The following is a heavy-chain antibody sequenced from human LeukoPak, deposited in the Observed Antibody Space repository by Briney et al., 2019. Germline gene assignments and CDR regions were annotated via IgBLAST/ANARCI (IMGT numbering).Heavy chain of an antibody. Sequence: GGSLRLSCAASGFTFSSYAMSWVRQAPGKGLEWVSVISGSGGSTYYADSVKGRFTISRDNSKSTLYLQMNSLRVEDTAVYYCAKNLLGSGSYSWYFDLWGRGTLVTVSS. CDR1: GFTFSSYA. J-gene: IGHJ2*01. V-gene: IGHV3-23*01. CDR2: ISGSGGST. CDR3: AKNLLGSGSYSWYFDL. D-gene: IGHD1-26*01.